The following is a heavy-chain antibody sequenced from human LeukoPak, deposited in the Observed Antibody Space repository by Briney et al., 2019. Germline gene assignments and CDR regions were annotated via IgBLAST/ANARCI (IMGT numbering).Heavy chain of an antibody. J-gene: IGHJ4*02. V-gene: IGHV3-23*01. Sequence: GGSLRLSCAAPGFTFTIAAMTWGRQAPGKGLEWVSAISGIGGSTYHADSVKGRFTISTDNSTNTLYLQINSLRAEDTAVFYCAKDRCSGGSCYDFDYWGQGSLVTVAS. CDR3: AKDRCSGGSCYDFDY. CDR2: ISGIGGST. D-gene: IGHD2-15*01. CDR1: GFTFTIAA.